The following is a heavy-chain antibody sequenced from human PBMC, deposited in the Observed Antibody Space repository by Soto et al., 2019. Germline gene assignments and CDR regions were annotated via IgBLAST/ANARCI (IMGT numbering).Heavy chain of an antibody. Sequence: WDSLFLTFTVSGASISVRSYYSTLICQPPGKGLEWIGSSYYSGTTYFNPALKSLATISVDTAKNQFSLRLTSVTAADTAIYYCTRRYNWNDNYYDPWAPRALVRASS. D-gene: IGHD1-20*01. CDR3: TRRYNWNDNYYDP. J-gene: IGHJ5*02. CDR2: SYYSGTT. V-gene: IGHV4-39*01. CDR1: GASISVRSYY.